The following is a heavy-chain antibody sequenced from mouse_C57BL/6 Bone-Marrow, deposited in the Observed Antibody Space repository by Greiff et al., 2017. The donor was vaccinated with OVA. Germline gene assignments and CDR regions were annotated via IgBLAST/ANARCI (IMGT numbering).Heavy chain of an antibody. Sequence: EVQLQQSGPELVKPGASVKISCKASGYTFTDYYMNWVKQSHGKSLEWIGDINPNNGGTSYNQKFKGKATLTVDKSSSTAYMELRSLTSEDSAVYYCARYDGYYARYFDYWGQGTTLTVSS. CDR3: ARYDGYYARYFDY. CDR1: GYTFTDYY. J-gene: IGHJ2*01. CDR2: INPNNGGT. D-gene: IGHD2-3*01. V-gene: IGHV1-26*01.